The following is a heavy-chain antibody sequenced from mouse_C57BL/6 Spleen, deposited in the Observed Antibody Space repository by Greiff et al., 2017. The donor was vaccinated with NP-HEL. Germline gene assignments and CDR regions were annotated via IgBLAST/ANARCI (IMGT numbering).Heavy chain of an antibody. CDR2: ISDGGSYT. CDR3: ARMGTTVVARWYFDV. J-gene: IGHJ1*03. D-gene: IGHD1-1*01. CDR1: GFTFSSYA. V-gene: IGHV5-4*03. Sequence: EVMLVESGGGLVKPGGSLKLSCAASGFTFSSYAMSWVRQTPEKRLEWVATISDGGSYTYYPDNVKGRFTISRDNAKNNLYLQMSHLKSEDTAMYDCARMGTTVVARWYFDVWGTGTTVTVSS.